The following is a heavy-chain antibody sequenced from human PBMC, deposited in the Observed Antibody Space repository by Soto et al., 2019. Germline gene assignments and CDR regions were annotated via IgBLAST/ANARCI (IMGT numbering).Heavy chain of an antibody. J-gene: IGHJ6*03. CDR2: SIPIQGTA. Sequence: QVQLVQSGAEVKKPGSSVKVSCEASVGTFTSYIFTLVRQAPGQGLEWMGRSIPIQGTADYALKFQDRVTMTADKSTNTAYMELRSLRPDDTAVYYCAKSLVFVDHAYMDVWGKGTTVTVSS. CDR1: VGTFTSYI. V-gene: IGHV1-69*08. D-gene: IGHD2-21*01. CDR3: AKSLVFVDHAYMDV.